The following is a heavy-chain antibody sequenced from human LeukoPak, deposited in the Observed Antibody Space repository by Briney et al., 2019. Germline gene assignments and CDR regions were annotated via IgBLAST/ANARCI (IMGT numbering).Heavy chain of an antibody. CDR2: IYHSGST. V-gene: IGHV4-4*02. D-gene: IGHD6-19*01. Sequence: SGTLSLTCAVSGVSISSSNWWSWVRQPPGKGLEWIGEIYHSGSTNYNPSLKSRVTISVDKSKNQFSLKLSSVTAADTAVYYCARDSPGVGSGWLPSQFFDYWGQGTLVTVSS. CDR1: GVSISSSNW. CDR3: ARDSPGVGSGWLPSQFFDY. J-gene: IGHJ4*02.